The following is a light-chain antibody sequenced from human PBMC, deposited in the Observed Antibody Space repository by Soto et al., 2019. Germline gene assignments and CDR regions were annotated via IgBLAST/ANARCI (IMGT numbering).Light chain of an antibody. J-gene: IGKJ4*01. CDR1: QSISTY. V-gene: IGKV3-11*01. CDR2: DAS. Sequence: EIVLTQSPATLSSSPGESATLSCRASQSISTYLAWYQQKPGQAPRLLISDASKRAAGVPARFTGSGSGTDFTLTISSLEPDDFVVYYCQQYGSSPLTFGGGTKVDIK. CDR3: QQYGSSPLT.